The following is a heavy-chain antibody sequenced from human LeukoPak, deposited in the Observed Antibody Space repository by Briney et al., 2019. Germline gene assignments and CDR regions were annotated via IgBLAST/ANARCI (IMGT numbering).Heavy chain of an antibody. CDR2: ISSSSSTI. Sequence: PGGSLRLSCAASGFTFSSYSMNWVRQAPGKGLEWVSYISSSSSTIYYADSVKGRFTISRDNSKNTLYLQMNSLRAEDAAVYYCARDSRWLQLPLYYFDYWGQGTLVTVSS. V-gene: IGHV3-48*01. D-gene: IGHD5-24*01. CDR1: GFTFSSYS. J-gene: IGHJ4*02. CDR3: ARDSRWLQLPLYYFDY.